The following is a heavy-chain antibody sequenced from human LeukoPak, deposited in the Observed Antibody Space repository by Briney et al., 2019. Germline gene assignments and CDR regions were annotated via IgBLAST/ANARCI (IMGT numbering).Heavy chain of an antibody. CDR1: GFTVSSYW. CDR3: ARVAARHYFDY. CDR2: IKQDGSEK. V-gene: IGHV3-7*01. J-gene: IGHJ4*02. D-gene: IGHD6-6*01. Sequence: GGSLRLSCAASGFTVSSYWMAWVRQAPGKGLEWVANIKQDGSEKYYVDSVKGRFTISRDNAKNSLYLQMNSLRAEDTAVYYCARVAARHYFDYWGQGTLDTVSS.